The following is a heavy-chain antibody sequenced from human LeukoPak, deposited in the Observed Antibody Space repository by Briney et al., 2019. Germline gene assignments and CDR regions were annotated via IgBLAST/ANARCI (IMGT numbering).Heavy chain of an antibody. CDR1: GGSFSGYY. Sequence: PSETLSLTCAVYGGSFSGYYWSWIRQPPGKGLEWIGEINHSGSTNYNPSLKSRVTISVDTSKNQFSLKLSSVTAADTAVYYCARTRAYSSSWYDYWGQGTLVTVSS. J-gene: IGHJ4*02. CDR2: INHSGST. D-gene: IGHD6-13*01. CDR3: ARTRAYSSSWYDY. V-gene: IGHV4-34*01.